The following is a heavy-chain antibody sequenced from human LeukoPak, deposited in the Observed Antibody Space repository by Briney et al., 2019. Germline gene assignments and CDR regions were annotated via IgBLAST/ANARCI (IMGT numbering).Heavy chain of an antibody. CDR3: ARDWGGYCSGGSCNLGAFDI. CDR1: GGSISSSGYY. CDR2: IYYSGST. V-gene: IGHV4-61*08. D-gene: IGHD2-15*01. J-gene: IGHJ3*02. Sequence: PSETLSLTCTVSGGSISSSGYYWGWIRQPPGKGLEWIGYIYYSGSTNYNPSLKSRVTISVDTSKNQFSLKLSSVTAADTAVYYCARDWGGYCSGGSCNLGAFDIWGQGTMVTVSS.